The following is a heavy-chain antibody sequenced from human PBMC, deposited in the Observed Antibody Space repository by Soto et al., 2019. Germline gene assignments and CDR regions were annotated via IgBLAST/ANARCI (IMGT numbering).Heavy chain of an antibody. D-gene: IGHD2-15*01. J-gene: IGHJ4*02. Sequence: QVQLQQWGAGLLKPSETLSPTCAVYGGSFSGFYWSWIRQPPGKGLVWIGEITHSGSTNYKPSLKSRVSISVDASKNQVSLERSSVTAADTAVYYCARGYCSGGSCYWNCWGQGSLVAVSS. CDR2: ITHSGST. V-gene: IGHV4-34*01. CDR3: ARGYCSGGSCYWNC. CDR1: GGSFSGFY.